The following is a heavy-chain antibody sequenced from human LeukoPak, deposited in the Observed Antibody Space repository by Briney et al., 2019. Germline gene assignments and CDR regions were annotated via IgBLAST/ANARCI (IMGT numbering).Heavy chain of an antibody. CDR2: ISSSGGTI. CDR3: ARDRAEYYYYYYMDV. Sequence: PGGSLRLSCAASGFTFSTYEMNWVRQAPGKGLEWVSYISSSGGTIHYSDSVKGRFTISRDNAKNSLYLQMNSLRAEDTALYYCARDRAEYYYYYYMDVWGKGTTVTVSS. J-gene: IGHJ6*03. V-gene: IGHV3-48*03. CDR1: GFTFSTYE.